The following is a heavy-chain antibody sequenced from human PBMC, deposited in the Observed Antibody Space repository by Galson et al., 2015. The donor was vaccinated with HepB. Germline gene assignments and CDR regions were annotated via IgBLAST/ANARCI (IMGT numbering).Heavy chain of an antibody. Sequence: QSGAEVKKSGESLKISCRGSGYSFTTYWIGWVRQMPGKGLEWMGIIYPGDSDTRYSPSFQGQVTISADKSISTAYLQWSSLKASDTAIYYCARRTTVTTDFDNWGQGTLVTVSS. J-gene: IGHJ4*02. CDR2: IYPGDSDT. D-gene: IGHD4-17*01. V-gene: IGHV5-51*01. CDR1: GYSFTTYW. CDR3: ARRTTVTTDFDN.